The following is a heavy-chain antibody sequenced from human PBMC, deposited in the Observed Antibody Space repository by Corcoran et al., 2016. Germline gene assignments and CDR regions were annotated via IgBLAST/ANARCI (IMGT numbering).Heavy chain of an antibody. CDR1: GFTFSSYS. CDR2: ISSSSSYI. D-gene: IGHD5-18*01. V-gene: IGHV3-21*01. CDR3: ARVQGIQLWFYGMDV. J-gene: IGHJ6*02. Sequence: EVQLVESGGGLVKPGGSLRLSCAASGFTFSSYSMNWVRQAPGKGLEWVSSISSSSSYIYYADSVKGRFTISRDNAKNSLYLQMNSLRAEDTAVYYCARVQGIQLWFYGMDVWGQGTTVTVSS.